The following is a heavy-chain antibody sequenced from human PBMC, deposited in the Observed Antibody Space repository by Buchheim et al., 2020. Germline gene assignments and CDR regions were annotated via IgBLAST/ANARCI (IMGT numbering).Heavy chain of an antibody. J-gene: IGHJ4*02. D-gene: IGHD2-2*01. CDR3: AKDRDGSTSCFDY. Sequence: QVQLVESGGGVVQPGRSLRLSCAASGFTFSIYGMHWVRQAPGKGLEWVAVISYDGSNKYYADSVKGRFTISRDNSKTTLYLQMNSLRAEDTAVYYCAKDRDGSTSCFDYWGQGTL. CDR2: ISYDGSNK. CDR1: GFTFSIYG. V-gene: IGHV3-30*18.